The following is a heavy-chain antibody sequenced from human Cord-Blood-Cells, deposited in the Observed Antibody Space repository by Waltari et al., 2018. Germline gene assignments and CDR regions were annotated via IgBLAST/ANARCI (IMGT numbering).Heavy chain of an antibody. CDR2: IYHSGSP. V-gene: IGHV4-4*02. CDR1: GGSISSSNW. Sequence: QVQLQESGPGLVKPSGTLSLTCAVSGGSISSSNWWSWVRQPPGKGLEWIGEIYHSGSPNYNPSLKSRVTISVDKSKNQFSLKLSSVTAADTAVYYCARDFKYYYGSGSYRELDYWGQGTLVTVSS. D-gene: IGHD3-10*01. CDR3: ARDFKYYYGSGSYRELDY. J-gene: IGHJ4*02.